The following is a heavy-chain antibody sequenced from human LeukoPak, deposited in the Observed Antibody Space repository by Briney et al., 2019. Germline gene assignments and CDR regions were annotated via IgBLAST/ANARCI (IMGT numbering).Heavy chain of an antibody. Sequence: PSETLSLTCTVSGGSISSSSYYWGWVRQPPGKGLEWIVSIYYSGSTYYNPSLKSRVTISVYTSKNQFSLKLSSVTAADTAVYYCARHKTYGSPDFWYFDLWSRGTLVTVSS. J-gene: IGHJ2*01. D-gene: IGHD6-19*01. CDR3: ARHKTYGSPDFWYFDL. CDR1: GGSISSSSYY. CDR2: IYYSGST. V-gene: IGHV4-39*01.